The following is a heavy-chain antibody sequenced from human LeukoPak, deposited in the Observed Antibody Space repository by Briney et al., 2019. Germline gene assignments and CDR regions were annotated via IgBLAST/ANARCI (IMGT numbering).Heavy chain of an antibody. CDR2: ISSSSSYI. CDR1: GFTFSSYA. CDR3: ARGGGVVPAAIAYNWFDP. J-gene: IGHJ5*02. V-gene: IGHV3-21*01. Sequence: GGSLRLSCAASGFTFSSYAMSWVRQAPGKGLEWVSSISSSSSYIYYADSVKGRFTISRDNAKNSLYLQMNSLRAEDTAVYYCARGGGVVPAAIAYNWFDPWGQGTLVTVSS. D-gene: IGHD2-2*02.